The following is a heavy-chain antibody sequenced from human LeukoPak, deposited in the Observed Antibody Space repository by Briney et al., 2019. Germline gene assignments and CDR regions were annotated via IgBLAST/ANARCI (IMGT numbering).Heavy chain of an antibody. CDR2: INSDGSST. J-gene: IGHJ3*02. CDR1: GFKFDDYA. Sequence: GGSLRLSCAASGFKFDDYAMHWVRQAPGKGLVWVSRINSDGSSTSYADSVKGRFTISRDNAKNTLYLQMNSLRAEDTAVYYCARDEDWSGYYGAFDIWGQGTMVTVSS. D-gene: IGHD3-3*01. V-gene: IGHV3-74*01. CDR3: ARDEDWSGYYGAFDI.